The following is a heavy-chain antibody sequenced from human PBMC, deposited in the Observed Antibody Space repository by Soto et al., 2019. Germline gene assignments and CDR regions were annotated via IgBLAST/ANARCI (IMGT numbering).Heavy chain of an antibody. Sequence: ASVKVSCKASGYTFTSYGISWVRQAPGQGLEWMGWISAYNGNTNYAQKLQGRVTMTTDTSTSTAYMELRSLRSDDTAVYYCARDLLPHLGELSLSPRIDYWGQGTLVTVSS. V-gene: IGHV1-18*01. CDR2: ISAYNGNT. J-gene: IGHJ4*02. CDR3: ARDLLPHLGELSLSPRIDY. D-gene: IGHD3-16*02. CDR1: GYTFTSYG.